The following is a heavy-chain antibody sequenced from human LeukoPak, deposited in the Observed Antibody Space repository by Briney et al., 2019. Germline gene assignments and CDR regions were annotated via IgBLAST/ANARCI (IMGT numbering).Heavy chain of an antibody. CDR3: AAGWLLLGAFDI. CDR1: GFTFSSYA. D-gene: IGHD3-3*01. V-gene: IGHV3-23*01. Sequence: GGSLRLSCAASGFTFSSYAMSWVRQAPGKGLEWVSSFSGAGDYTHYADSVKGRFTISRDNSKNTLYLQMNSLRAEDTAVYYCAAGWLLLGAFDIWGQGTMVTVSS. CDR2: FSGAGDYT. J-gene: IGHJ3*02.